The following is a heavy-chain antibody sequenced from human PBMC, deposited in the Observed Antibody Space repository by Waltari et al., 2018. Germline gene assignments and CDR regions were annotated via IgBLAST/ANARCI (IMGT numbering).Heavy chain of an antibody. CDR3: ARQRLSSSWYDAFDI. Sequence: QVQLQESGPGLVKPSEPLSLTCTVSGGSISSYYWSWFRQPPGKGLEWIGYIYYSGSTNYNPSLKSRVTISVDTSKNQFSLKLSSVTAADTAVYYCARQRLSSSWYDAFDIWGQGTMVTVSS. CDR2: IYYSGST. CDR1: GGSISSYY. J-gene: IGHJ3*02. V-gene: IGHV4-59*01. D-gene: IGHD6-13*01.